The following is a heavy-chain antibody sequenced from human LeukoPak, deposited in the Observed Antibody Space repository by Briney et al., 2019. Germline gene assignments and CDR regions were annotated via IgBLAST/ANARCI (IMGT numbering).Heavy chain of an antibody. D-gene: IGHD1-1*01. CDR3: ARDDVAWNDVHWFDP. V-gene: IGHV3-21*01. CDR1: GFTFSYYT. Sequence: PGGSLRLSCAASGFTFSYYTMNWVRQAPGKGLEWVSSISSTTTYIYYADSVKGRFTISRDNAKNSLYLQMSSLRAEDTAVYYCARDDVAWNDVHWFDPWGRGTLVTVSS. CDR2: ISSTTTYI. J-gene: IGHJ5*02.